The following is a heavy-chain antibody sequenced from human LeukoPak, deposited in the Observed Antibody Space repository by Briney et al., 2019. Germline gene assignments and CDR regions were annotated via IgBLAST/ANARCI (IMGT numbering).Heavy chain of an antibody. CDR2: ISSSGGTM. D-gene: IGHD3-10*01. Sequence: GGSLRLSCAASGFTFSSYEMNWVRQAPAKGLEWLSYISSSGGTMYYADSVKGRFTISRDNAKNSLYLQMSSLRVEDTAVYYCARAGRVAASGWGRHFDLWGRGTLVTVSS. CDR3: ARAGRVAASGWGRHFDL. V-gene: IGHV3-48*03. CDR1: GFTFSSYE. J-gene: IGHJ2*01.